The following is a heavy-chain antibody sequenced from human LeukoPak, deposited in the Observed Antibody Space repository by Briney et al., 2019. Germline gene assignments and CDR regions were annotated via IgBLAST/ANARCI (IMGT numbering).Heavy chain of an antibody. CDR3: AKEGIRLVPFDY. V-gene: IGHV3-30*02. Sequence: PGGSLRLSCAASGFTFSSYGMHWVRQAPGKGLEWVAFIRYDGSNKYYADSVKGRFTISRDNSKNTLYLQMNSLRAEDTAVYYCAKEGIRLVPFDYWGQGTLVTVSS. CDR2: IRYDGSNK. J-gene: IGHJ4*02. D-gene: IGHD6-6*01. CDR1: GFTFSSYG.